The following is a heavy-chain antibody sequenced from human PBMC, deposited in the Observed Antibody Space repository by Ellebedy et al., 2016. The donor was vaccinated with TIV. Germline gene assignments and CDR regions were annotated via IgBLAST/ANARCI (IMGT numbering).Heavy chain of an antibody. V-gene: IGHV3-23*01. CDR1: GLTFSNYG. Sequence: GESLKISCAASGLTFSNYGMSWVRQAPGKGLEWVSGITGSGGITYYADSVKGRFTLSRDNAKNSLYLQLSSLRAEDTAVYYCARGGGCSGGTCYYPDVWGQGTLVTVSS. CDR2: ITGSGGIT. D-gene: IGHD2-15*01. J-gene: IGHJ4*02. CDR3: ARGGGCSGGTCYYPDV.